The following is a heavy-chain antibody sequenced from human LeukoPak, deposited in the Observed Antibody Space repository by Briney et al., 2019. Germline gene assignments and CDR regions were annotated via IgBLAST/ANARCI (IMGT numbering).Heavy chain of an antibody. CDR2: ISNTNSYI. CDR3: ARLQTRTIDY. J-gene: IGHJ4*02. D-gene: IGHD5-24*01. V-gene: IGHV3-21*01. Sequence: GGSLRLSCAASGFTFSSYSMNWVRQAPGKGLEWVSCISNTNSYIYYADSVKGRFTISRDNAKNSLYLQMNSLRAEDTAVYYCARLQTRTIDYWGQGALVTVSS. CDR1: GFTFSSYS.